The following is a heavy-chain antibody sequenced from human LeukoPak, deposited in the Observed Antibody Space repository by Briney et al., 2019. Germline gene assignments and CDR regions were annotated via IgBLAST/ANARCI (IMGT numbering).Heavy chain of an antibody. D-gene: IGHD2-21*02. CDR2: IIPIFGTT. Sequence: SVKVSCKASGGTFNSYAISWVRQAPGQGLEWMGGIIPIFGTTNYARKFRGRVTMTRDMSTSTVYMELSSLRSEDTAVYYCARDLAYCGGDCSQDAFDIWGRGTMVTVSS. V-gene: IGHV1-69*05. CDR3: ARDLAYCGGDCSQDAFDI. CDR1: GGTFNSYA. J-gene: IGHJ3*02.